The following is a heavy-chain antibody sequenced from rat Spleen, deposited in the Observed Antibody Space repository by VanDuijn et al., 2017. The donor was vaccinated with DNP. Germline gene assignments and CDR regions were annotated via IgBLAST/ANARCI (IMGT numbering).Heavy chain of an antibody. V-gene: IGHV5-25*01. CDR2: ISPSGDTT. CDR3: SSIAAIWGYAMDA. J-gene: IGHJ4*01. Sequence: EVQPVESGGGLVQPGRSLKLSCPVSGFTFSNYDMAWVRQAPTKGLEWVASISPSGDTTYYRDSVKGRFTISRDNAKSTLYLQMDSLRSEDTATYYCSSIAAIWGYAMDAWGQGTSVTVSS. CDR1: GFTFSNYD. D-gene: IGHD1-2*01.